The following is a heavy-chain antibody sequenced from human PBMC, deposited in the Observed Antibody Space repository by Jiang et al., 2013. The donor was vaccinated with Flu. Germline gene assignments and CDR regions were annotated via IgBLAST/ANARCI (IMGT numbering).Heavy chain of an antibody. CDR2: IYYSGST. CDR3: ARVPLKYGYFDC. CDR1: GGSISSYY. V-gene: IGHV4-59*01. J-gene: IGHJ4*02. Sequence: PGLVKPSETLSLTCTVSGGSISSYYWSWIRQPPGKGLEWIGYIYYSGSTNYNPSLKSRVTISVDTSKNQFSLKLSSVTAADTAVYYCARVPLKYGYFDCWGQGTLVTVSS. D-gene: IGHD3-16*01.